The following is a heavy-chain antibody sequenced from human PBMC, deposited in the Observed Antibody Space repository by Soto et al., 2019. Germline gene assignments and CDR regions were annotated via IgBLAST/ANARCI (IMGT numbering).Heavy chain of an antibody. CDR2: IFYSGTT. V-gene: IGHV4-39*01. D-gene: IGHD3-9*01. CDR3: AKTGPYDILTYWYFDL. J-gene: IGHJ2*01. CDR1: GDSISSSSYY. Sequence: SETLSLTCTVSGDSISSSSYYWVWIRQAPGRGLEWIGSIFYSGTTYYNPSLKSRVTISIDTSKNQFSLKLTSVTAADTAVYYCAKTGPYDILTYWYFDLWGRGTLVTVSS.